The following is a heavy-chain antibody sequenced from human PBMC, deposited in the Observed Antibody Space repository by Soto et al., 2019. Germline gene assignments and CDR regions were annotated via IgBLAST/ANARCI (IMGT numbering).Heavy chain of an antibody. CDR2: IWYDGSNK. V-gene: IGHV3-33*01. CDR1: GFTFSRYG. CDR3: ARGAPYCSSTSCYNYYGMDV. J-gene: IGHJ6*01. D-gene: IGHD2-2*02. Sequence: RVSCAGSGFTFSRYGMHLVRQSPGKGLEWVAVIWYDGSNKYYADSVKGRFTISRDNSKNTLFLQMNSLRAEDTAVYYCARGAPYCSSTSCYNYYGMDVWGQGTTVTVSS.